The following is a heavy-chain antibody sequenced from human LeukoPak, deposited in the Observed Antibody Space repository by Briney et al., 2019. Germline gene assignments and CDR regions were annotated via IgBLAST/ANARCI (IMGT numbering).Heavy chain of an antibody. CDR2: IYHSGST. V-gene: IGHV4-4*02. CDR3: ARSLYSYGLRPYYYGMDV. CDR1: GGSISSSNW. D-gene: IGHD5-18*01. J-gene: IGHJ6*02. Sequence: SETLSLTCAVSGGSISSSNWWSWVRQPPGKGLEWIGEIYHSGSTNYNPSPKSRVTISVDKSKNQFSLKLSSVTAADTAVYYCARSLYSYGLRPYYYGMDVWGQGTTVTVSS.